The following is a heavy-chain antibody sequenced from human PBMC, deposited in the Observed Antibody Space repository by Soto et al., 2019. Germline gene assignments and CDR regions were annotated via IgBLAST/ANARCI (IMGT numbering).Heavy chain of an antibody. J-gene: IGHJ5*02. CDR3: ARVTRSYSFGSGSLNWFDP. D-gene: IGHD3-10*01. Sequence: PSETLSLTCAVSGGSISISNWWSWFRQPPGKGLEWIGEIYHSGSTNYNPSLKSRVTISVDKSKNQFSLKLSSVTAADTAVYYCARVTRSYSFGSGSLNWFDPWGQGTLVTVSS. CDR1: GGSISISNW. V-gene: IGHV4-4*02. CDR2: IYHSGST.